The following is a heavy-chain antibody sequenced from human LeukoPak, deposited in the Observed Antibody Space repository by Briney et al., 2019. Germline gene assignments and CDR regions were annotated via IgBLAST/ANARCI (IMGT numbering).Heavy chain of an antibody. Sequence: SETLSLTCTVSGGSISSYYWSWIRQPPGKGLEWIGYIYYSGSTNYNPSLKSRVTISVDTSKNQFSLKLSSVTAADTAVYYCARIVVITDLRAFDIWGQGTMVTVSS. CDR2: IYYSGST. CDR1: GGSISSYY. J-gene: IGHJ3*02. D-gene: IGHD3-22*01. V-gene: IGHV4-59*01. CDR3: ARIVVITDLRAFDI.